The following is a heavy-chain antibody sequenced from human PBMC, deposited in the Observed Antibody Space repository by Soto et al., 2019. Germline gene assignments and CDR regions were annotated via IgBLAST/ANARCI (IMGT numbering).Heavy chain of an antibody. V-gene: IGHV4-59*01. CDR1: GGSISSYY. Sequence: SETLSLTCTVSGGSISSYYWSWIRQPPGKGLEWIGYIYYSGSTNYNPSLKSRVTISVDTSKNQFSLKLSSVTAADTAVYYCARSDNVLLWFGELLRPYYYGMDVWGQGTTVT. CDR3: ARSDNVLLWFGELLRPYYYGMDV. J-gene: IGHJ6*02. D-gene: IGHD3-10*01. CDR2: IYYSGST.